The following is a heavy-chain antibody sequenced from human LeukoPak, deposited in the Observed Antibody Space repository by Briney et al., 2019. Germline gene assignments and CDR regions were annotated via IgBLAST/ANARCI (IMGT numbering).Heavy chain of an antibody. CDR1: GGSFSGYY. CDR3: AREYRGSSFGVVGHAFDI. D-gene: IGHD3-3*01. V-gene: IGHV4-34*01. CDR2: INHSGST. Sequence: SETLSLTCAVYGGSFSGYYWSWIRQPPGKGLEWIGEINHSGSTNYNPSLKSRVTISVDTSKNQFSLKLSSVTAADTAVYYCAREYRGSSFGVVGHAFDIWGQGTMVTVSS. J-gene: IGHJ3*02.